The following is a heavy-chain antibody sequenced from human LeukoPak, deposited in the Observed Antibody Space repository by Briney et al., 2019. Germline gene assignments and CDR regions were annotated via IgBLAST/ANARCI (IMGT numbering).Heavy chain of an antibody. CDR3: AKTMSRGLRLGDLSFDY. Sequence: PGASLRLPCAASGFTFSSYAMSWVRQAPGKGLEWVSAISGSGGSTYYADSVKGRFTISRDNSKNTLYLQMNSLRAEDTAVNYCAKTMSRGLRLGDLSFDYWGQGTLVTVSS. CDR2: ISGSGGST. J-gene: IGHJ4*02. V-gene: IGHV3-23*01. CDR1: GFTFSSYA. D-gene: IGHD3-16*02.